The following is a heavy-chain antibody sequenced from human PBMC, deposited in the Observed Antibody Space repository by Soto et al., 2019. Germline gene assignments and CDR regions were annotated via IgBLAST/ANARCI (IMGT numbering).Heavy chain of an antibody. V-gene: IGHV5-51*01. J-gene: IGHJ4*02. D-gene: IGHD2-15*01. CDR1: GYIFTHYW. CDR3: ARQGRDGDNYFFDF. Sequence: GESLKICCKGSGYIFTHYWIAWVRQMPGKGLEWMGIIFPGDSDARYSPSFQGRVTMSVDKSIDTAYLQWSSLKASDTATYYCARQGRDGDNYFFDFWGQGTLVTVSS. CDR2: IFPGDSDA.